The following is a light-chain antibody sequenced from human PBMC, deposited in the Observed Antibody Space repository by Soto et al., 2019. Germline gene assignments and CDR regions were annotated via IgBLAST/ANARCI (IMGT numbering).Light chain of an antibody. V-gene: IGLV2-14*02. CDR2: EVT. CDR1: SSDVGSYNL. Sequence: QSALTQPASVSGSPGQSITISCTGTSSDVGSYNLVSWYQQHPGKAPKLMIYEVTNRPSGVSNRFSGSKSGNTASLTISGLQAEDEAHYYCSSYTTNSPPVVFGGGTKLTVL. J-gene: IGLJ2*01. CDR3: SSYTTNSPPVV.